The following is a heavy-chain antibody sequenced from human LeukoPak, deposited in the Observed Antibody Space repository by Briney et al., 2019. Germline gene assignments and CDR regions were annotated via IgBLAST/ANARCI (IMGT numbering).Heavy chain of an antibody. Sequence: GGSLRLSCAASRFTFSSYWMTWVRQAPGKGLEWVANIKQDGGEKHYVDSVQGRFTISRDNAKNSLFLQMNSLRAEDTAVYYCARDMRAQYAAADYWGQGTLVTVSS. CDR1: RFTFSSYW. J-gene: IGHJ4*02. D-gene: IGHD6-13*01. CDR3: ARDMRAQYAAADY. CDR2: IKQDGGEK. V-gene: IGHV3-7*01.